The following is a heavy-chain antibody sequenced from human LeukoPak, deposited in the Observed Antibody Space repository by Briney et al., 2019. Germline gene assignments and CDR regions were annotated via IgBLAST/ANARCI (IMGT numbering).Heavy chain of an antibody. V-gene: IGHV1-69*13. Sequence: SVKVSCKASGGTFSSCAINWVRQAPGQGLEWMGGIIPIFGTANYAQKFQGRVTITADESTSTAYMELSSLRSEDTAVYYCALQPRYFDWSLVWGQGTLVTVSS. CDR3: ALQPRYFDWSLV. CDR2: IIPIFGTA. D-gene: IGHD3-9*01. CDR1: GGTFSSCA. J-gene: IGHJ4*02.